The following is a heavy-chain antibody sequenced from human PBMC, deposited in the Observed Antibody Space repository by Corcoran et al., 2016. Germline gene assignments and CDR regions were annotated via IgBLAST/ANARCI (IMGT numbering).Heavy chain of an antibody. V-gene: IGHV3-33*01. CDR3: ARDLQIITGSHGGPYYYYGMDV. D-gene: IGHD1-20*01. Sequence: QVQLVESGGGVVQPGRSLRLSCAASGFTFSSYGMHWVRQAPGKGLEWVAVIWYDGSNKYYADSVKGRFTISRDNSKNTLYLQMNSLRAEDTAVYYCARDLQIITGSHGGPYYYYGMDVWGQGTTVTVSS. J-gene: IGHJ6*02. CDR2: IWYDGSNK. CDR1: GFTFSSYG.